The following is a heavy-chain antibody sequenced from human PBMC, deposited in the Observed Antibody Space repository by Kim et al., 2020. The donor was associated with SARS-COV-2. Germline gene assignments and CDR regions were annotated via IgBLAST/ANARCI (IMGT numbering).Heavy chain of an antibody. J-gene: IGHJ6*02. D-gene: IGHD6-13*01. CDR3: ARQRYSSSWNAYYYYGMDV. Sequence: SETLSLTCTVSGGSISSYYWSWIRQPPGKGLEWIGYIYYSGSTNYNPSLKSRVTISVDTSKNQFSLKLSSVTAADTAVYYCARQRYSSSWNAYYYYGMDVWGQGTTVTVSS. V-gene: IGHV4-59*08. CDR1: GGSISSYY. CDR2: IYYSGST.